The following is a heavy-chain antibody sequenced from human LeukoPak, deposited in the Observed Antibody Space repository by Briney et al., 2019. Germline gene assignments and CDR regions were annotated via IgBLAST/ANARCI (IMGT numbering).Heavy chain of an antibody. CDR2: IDDSGNT. V-gene: IGHV4-59*01. CDR1: GGSISRYY. CDR3: ARSDYHNSGSHTVFDAFDI. D-gene: IGHD3-10*01. J-gene: IGHJ3*02. Sequence: SETLSLTCTVSGGSISRYYWSWIRRPPGKGLEWIGYIDDSGNTNYNPSLKSQVTISVDKSKNRFSLKLSFVTAADTAMYYCARSDYHNSGSHTVFDAFDIWGQGTRVTVSS.